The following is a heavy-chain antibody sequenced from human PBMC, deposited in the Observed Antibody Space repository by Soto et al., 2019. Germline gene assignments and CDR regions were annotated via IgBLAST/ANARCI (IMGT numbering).Heavy chain of an antibody. J-gene: IGHJ4*02. V-gene: IGHV3-23*01. Sequence: GGSLRLSCAASGFTFSNQAMSWVRQASGKGLEWVSGIGGSGDTYYADSVKGRFTVSRDNSKNTLYLQMSSLRAEDTAVYYCATRNYYDSRGYYYYYFDFWGQGTLVTVS. D-gene: IGHD3-22*01. CDR2: IGGSGDT. CDR3: ATRNYYDSRGYYYYYFDF. CDR1: GFTFSNQA.